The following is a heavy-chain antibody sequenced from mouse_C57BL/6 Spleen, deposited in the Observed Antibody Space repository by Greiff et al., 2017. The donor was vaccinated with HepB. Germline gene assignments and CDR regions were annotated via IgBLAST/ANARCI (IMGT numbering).Heavy chain of an antibody. CDR1: GFTFSSYA. CDR3: ARDRWLLPYFDV. V-gene: IGHV5-4*01. Sequence: EVQVVESGGGLVKPGGSLKLSCAASGFTFSSYAMSWVRQTPEKRLEWVATISDGGSYTYYPDNVKGRFTISRDNAKNNLYLQMSHLKSEDTAMYYCARDRWLLPYFDVWGTGTTVTVSS. J-gene: IGHJ1*03. CDR2: ISDGGSYT. D-gene: IGHD2-3*01.